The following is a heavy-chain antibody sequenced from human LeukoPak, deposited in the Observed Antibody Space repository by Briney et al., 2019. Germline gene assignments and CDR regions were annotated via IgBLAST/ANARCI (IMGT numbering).Heavy chain of an antibody. D-gene: IGHD5-18*01. V-gene: IGHV3-30-3*01. CDR2: ISYDGSNK. CDR1: GFTFSSYA. CDR3: ARDFGEIQLWSNYYYYYYMDV. Sequence: GGSLRLSCAASGFTFSSYAMHWVRQAPGKGLEWVAVISYDGSNKYYADSVKGRFTISRDNSKNTLYLQMNSLRAEDTAVYYCARDFGEIQLWSNYYYYYYMDVWGKGTTVTVSS. J-gene: IGHJ6*03.